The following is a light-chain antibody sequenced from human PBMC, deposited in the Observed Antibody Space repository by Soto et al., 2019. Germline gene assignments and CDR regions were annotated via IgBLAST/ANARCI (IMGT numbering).Light chain of an antibody. CDR3: SSYTSSNTYV. V-gene: IGLV2-14*01. CDR1: SSDVGGYNY. J-gene: IGLJ1*01. CDR2: EVS. Sequence: QSALTQPRSVPGSPGQSVTISCTGTSSDVGGYNYVSWYQQHPGKAPKLIIFEVSNRPSGVSNRFSSSKSVNTASLTISGLQTEDEADYFCSSYTSSNTYVFGTGTKVTVL.